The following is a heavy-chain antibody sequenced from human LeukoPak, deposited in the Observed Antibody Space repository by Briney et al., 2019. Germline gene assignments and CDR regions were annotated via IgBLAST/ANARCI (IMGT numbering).Heavy chain of an antibody. CDR3: ASYYDSSGYRDY. J-gene: IGHJ4*02. CDR2: IYYSGST. V-gene: IGHV4-31*03. Sequence: SHTLSLTCNVSGGSISSGGYYWSWIRQHPGKGLEWIGYIYYSGSTYYNPSLKSRVTISVDTSKNQFSLKLSSVTAADTAVYYCASYYDSSGYRDYWGQGTLVTVSS. D-gene: IGHD3-22*01. CDR1: GGSISSGGYY.